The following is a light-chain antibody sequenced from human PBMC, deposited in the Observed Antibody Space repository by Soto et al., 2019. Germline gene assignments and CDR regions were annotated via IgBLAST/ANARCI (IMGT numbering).Light chain of an antibody. J-gene: IGKJ1*01. CDR1: QRVLYSSSNKNY. V-gene: IGKV4-1*01. CDR2: WAS. Sequence: DIVMTQSPDSLAVSLGERATINCKSSQRVLYSSSNKNYLAWYQQKPGQPPKLLIYWASTRESGVPDRFSGSESGTDFTLTISSLQAEDVAVYYCQQYCSSPWTFGQGTKVEIK. CDR3: QQYCSSPWT.